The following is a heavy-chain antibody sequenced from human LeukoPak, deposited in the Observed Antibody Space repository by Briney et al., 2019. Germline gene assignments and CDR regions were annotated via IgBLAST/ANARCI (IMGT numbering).Heavy chain of an antibody. D-gene: IGHD5-12*01. V-gene: IGHV1-69*06. CDR2: IIPIFGTA. J-gene: IGHJ4*02. CDR3: ARSGRGTYYYFDL. Sequence: ASAKVSCKASGDTFSNFAISWVRQAPGQGLEWMGGIIPIFGTANYARKFQGRVTITADKSTSTAYMELRSLTSDDTAMYYCARSGRGTYYYFDLWGQGTLVTVSS. CDR1: GDTFSNFA.